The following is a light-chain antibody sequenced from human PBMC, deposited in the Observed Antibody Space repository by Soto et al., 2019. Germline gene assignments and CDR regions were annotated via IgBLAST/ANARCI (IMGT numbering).Light chain of an antibody. V-gene: IGKV1-9*01. J-gene: IGKJ4*01. CDR1: QSISTY. Sequence: DIQLTQAPSFLSASVGDRVTITCRVSQSISTYLVWYQQKPGKAPKLLIYAASTLQSGVPSRFSGSGSGTEFTLTISSLQPEDFATYYCQQLNSYPLTFGGGTKVEIK. CDR3: QQLNSYPLT. CDR2: AAS.